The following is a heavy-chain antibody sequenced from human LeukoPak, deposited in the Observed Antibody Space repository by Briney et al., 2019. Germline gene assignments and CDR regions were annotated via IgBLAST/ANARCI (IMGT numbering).Heavy chain of an antibody. CDR2: ISSSGSTI. CDR3: ARERLNGNYYDSSGYVW. Sequence: GGSLRLSCAASGFTFSDYYMSWIRQAPGKGLEWVSYISSSGSTIYYADSVKGRFTISRDNAKNSLYLQMNSLRAEDTAVYYCARERLNGNYYDSSGYVWWGQGTLVTVSS. CDR1: GFTFSDYY. J-gene: IGHJ4*02. V-gene: IGHV3-11*01. D-gene: IGHD3-22*01.